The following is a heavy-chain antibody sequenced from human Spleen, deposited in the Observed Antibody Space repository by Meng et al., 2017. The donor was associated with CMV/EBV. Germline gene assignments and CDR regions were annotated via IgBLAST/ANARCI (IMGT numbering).Heavy chain of an antibody. V-gene: IGHV3-30*02. CDR3: VKGTYYDERGFDF. CDR2: IRYDGSNK. D-gene: IGHD3-3*01. J-gene: IGHJ4*02. Sequence: GESLKISCAASGFTFSSYGMHWVRQAPGKGLEWVAFIRYDGSNKYYADSVKGRFTISRDNSKNTLSLQANNLRADDTAIYYCVKGTYYDERGFDFWGQGTLVTVSS. CDR1: GFTFSSYG.